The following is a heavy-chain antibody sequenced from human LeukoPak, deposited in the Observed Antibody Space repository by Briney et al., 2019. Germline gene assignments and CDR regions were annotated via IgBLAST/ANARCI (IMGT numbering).Heavy chain of an antibody. Sequence: GGSLRLSCAASGFTFSSYWMSWVRQAPGKGLEWVANIKQDGSEKYYVDSVKGRFTVSRDNAKNSLYLQMNSLRAEDTAVYYCAKDQRSIAVAGYFDYWGQGTLVTVSS. D-gene: IGHD6-19*01. CDR2: IKQDGSEK. V-gene: IGHV3-7*03. CDR3: AKDQRSIAVAGYFDY. CDR1: GFTFSSYW. J-gene: IGHJ4*02.